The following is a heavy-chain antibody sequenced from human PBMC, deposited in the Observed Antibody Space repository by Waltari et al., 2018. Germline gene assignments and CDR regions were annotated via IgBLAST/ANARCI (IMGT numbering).Heavy chain of an antibody. CDR2: IYYSGST. CDR1: GGSISSSRYY. CDR3: ARDGLAARPGDAFDI. J-gene: IGHJ3*02. D-gene: IGHD6-6*01. V-gene: IGHV4-39*07. Sequence: QLQLQESGPGLVKPSETLSLTCTVSGGSISSSRYYWGWIRQPPGKGLEWIGSIYYSGSTYYNPSLKSRVTISVDTSKNQFSLKLSSVTAADTAVYYCARDGLAARPGDAFDIWGQGTMVTVSS.